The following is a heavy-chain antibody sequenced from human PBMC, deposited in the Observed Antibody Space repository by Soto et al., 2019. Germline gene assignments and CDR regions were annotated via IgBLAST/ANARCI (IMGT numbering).Heavy chain of an antibody. D-gene: IGHD3-10*01. J-gene: IGHJ6*02. CDR1: GYTFTDHY. V-gene: IGHV1-2*02. CDR3: ARDRRNSAPFDGMAA. CDR2: INPDSGGT. Sequence: QVQLVQSGSEVRKPGASVKVSCKVSGYTFTDHYIHWVRQAPGQGPEWMGWINPDSGGTFYAQTFQGRVTMTNEATISTTFMELSSLTSYDAAVYYCARDRRNSAPFDGMAAWGQGTTVTVSS.